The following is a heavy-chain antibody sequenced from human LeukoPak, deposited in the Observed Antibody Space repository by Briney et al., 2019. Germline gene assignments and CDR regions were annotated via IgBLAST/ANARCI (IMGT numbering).Heavy chain of an antibody. D-gene: IGHD5-24*01. V-gene: IGHV4-34*01. Sequence: PSETLSLTCADYGGSFSDSYWSWIRQAPGKGLEWIGEIIRSGITNYNPSLKSRATISIDTSKNQFSLTLSSVTAADTAVYFCARGNRAGYYFDYWGQGTLVTVFS. CDR2: IIRSGIT. CDR1: GGSFSDSY. J-gene: IGHJ4*02. CDR3: ARGNRAGYYFDY.